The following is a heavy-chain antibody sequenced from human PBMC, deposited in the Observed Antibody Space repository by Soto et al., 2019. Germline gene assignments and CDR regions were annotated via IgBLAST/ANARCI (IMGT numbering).Heavy chain of an antibody. Sequence: SETLSLTCAVYGGSFCGYYWSWIRQPPGKGLEWIGEINHSGSTNYNPSLKSRATISVDTSKNQFSLKLSSVTAADTAVYYCARGDVVSGYDFWSGYYRRSNYYYYYGMDVWGQGTTVTVSS. D-gene: IGHD3-3*01. CDR2: INHSGST. V-gene: IGHV4-34*01. J-gene: IGHJ6*02. CDR1: GGSFCGYY. CDR3: ARGDVVSGYDFWSGYYRRSNYYYYYGMDV.